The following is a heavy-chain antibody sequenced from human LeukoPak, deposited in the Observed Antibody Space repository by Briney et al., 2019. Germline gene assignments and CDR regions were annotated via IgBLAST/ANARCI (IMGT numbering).Heavy chain of an antibody. Sequence: ASVKVSCKASGGTFSSYAISWVRQAPGQGLEWMGGIIPIFGTANYAQKFQGRVTITADESTSTAYMELSSLRSEDTAVYYCASGRGGWVSSGYDYFDYWGQGTLVTVSS. CDR1: GGTFSSYA. J-gene: IGHJ4*02. CDR3: ASGRGGWVSSGYDYFDY. D-gene: IGHD3-22*01. V-gene: IGHV1-69*13. CDR2: IIPIFGTA.